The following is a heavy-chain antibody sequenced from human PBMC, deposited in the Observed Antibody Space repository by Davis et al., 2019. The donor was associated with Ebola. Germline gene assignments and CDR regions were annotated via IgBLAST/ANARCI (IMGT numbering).Heavy chain of an antibody. D-gene: IGHD4-17*01. CDR2: IAPSGDFT. V-gene: IGHV1-46*01. CDR3: ARAGDYVVGWFDP. J-gene: IGHJ5*02. CDR1: GFTFSSYW. Sequence: GGSLRLSCAASGFTFSSYWMSWVRQAPGQGLEWMGIIAPSGDFTRFAPKFQGRITLTTDTSTNTVYMELTSLKSEDTAVYYCARAGDYVVGWFDPWGQGTQVTVSS.